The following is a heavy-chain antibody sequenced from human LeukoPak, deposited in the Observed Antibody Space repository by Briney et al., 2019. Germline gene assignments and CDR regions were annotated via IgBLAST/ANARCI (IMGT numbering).Heavy chain of an antibody. CDR3: ARGSMIIVADWYFDL. J-gene: IGHJ2*01. CDR2: ISSSGTT. CDR1: GFTFSSYS. Sequence: GGSLRLSCAASGFTFSSYSMNWVRQAPGKGLEWVSFISSSGTTYYADSVKGRFTISRDNAKSSVYLQLNSLRGEDTAVYYCARGSMIIVADWYFDLWGSGTLVTVSS. D-gene: IGHD3-22*01. V-gene: IGHV3-48*01.